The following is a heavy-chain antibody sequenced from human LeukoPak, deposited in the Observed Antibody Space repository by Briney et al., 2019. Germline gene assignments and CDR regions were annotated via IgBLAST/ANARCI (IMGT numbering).Heavy chain of an antibody. CDR2: IKQDGSEK. J-gene: IGHJ6*03. CDR1: GFTFSSYW. Sequence: GSLRLSCAASGFTFSSYWMSWVRQAPGKGLEWVANIKQDGSEKYYADSVKGRFTISRDNAKNSLYLQMNSLRAEDTAVYYCARVENLRYFDWLRTIYYYYYYMDVWGKGTTVTVSS. V-gene: IGHV3-7*01. D-gene: IGHD3-9*01. CDR3: ARVENLRYFDWLRTIYYYYYYMDV.